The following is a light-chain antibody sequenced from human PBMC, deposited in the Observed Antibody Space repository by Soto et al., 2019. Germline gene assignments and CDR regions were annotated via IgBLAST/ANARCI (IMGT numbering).Light chain of an antibody. Sequence: QSVLTQPPSVSGAPGQRVTISCTGSSSNIGAGYDVHWYQQLPGTAPKLLINVNSNRPSGVPDRFSGSKSGTSASLAITGLQAEDEADYYCQSYDSSLSAVVFGGGTKLTVL. V-gene: IGLV1-40*01. CDR1: SSNIGAGYD. J-gene: IGLJ2*01. CDR3: QSYDSSLSAVV. CDR2: VNS.